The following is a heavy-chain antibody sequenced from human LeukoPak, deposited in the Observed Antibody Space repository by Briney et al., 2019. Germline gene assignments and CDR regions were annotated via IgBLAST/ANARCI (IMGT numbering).Heavy chain of an antibody. CDR2: ISSSGDT. J-gene: IGHJ5*02. Sequence: QPGRSLRLSCAASGFTFRKFDMHWVRQATGKGLEWVSGISSSGDTFYQDSVKGRFTISRENGENSLFLQLNSLRTGDTAVYYCVRALYNSGQFDPWGQGTLVTVSS. CDR1: GFTFRKFD. V-gene: IGHV3-13*04. D-gene: IGHD5-12*01. CDR3: VRALYNSGQFDP.